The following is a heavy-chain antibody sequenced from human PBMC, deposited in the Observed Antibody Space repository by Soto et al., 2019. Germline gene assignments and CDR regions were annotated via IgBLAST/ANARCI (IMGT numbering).Heavy chain of an antibody. CDR1: GGSISSSSYY. D-gene: IGHD6-19*01. J-gene: IGHJ4*02. V-gene: IGHV4-39*01. Sequence: QLQLQESGPGLVKPSETLSLTCTVSGGSISSSSYYWGWIRQSPGKGLEWIGSLYYSGSTYYNPTLKSRVTLSVDTSTNLFSLKLTPVTAADTAVYYWARLATPNQWLVPRHRGYFDYWGQGTLVTVSS. CDR3: ARLATPNQWLVPRHRGYFDY. CDR2: LYYSGST.